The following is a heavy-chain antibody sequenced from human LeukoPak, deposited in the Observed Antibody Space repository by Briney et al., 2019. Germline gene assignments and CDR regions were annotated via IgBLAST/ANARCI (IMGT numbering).Heavy chain of an antibody. D-gene: IGHD2-15*01. CDR2: INHSGST. CDR3: AREPGVRGSFDI. J-gene: IGHJ3*02. V-gene: IGHV4-34*01. Sequence: TSEALSLTCAVYGGSFSGYYWSWIRQPPGKGLEWIGEINHSGSTNYNPSLKSRVTISVDTSKNQFSLKLSSVTAADTAVYYCAREPGVRGSFDIWGQGTKVTVSS. CDR1: GGSFSGYY.